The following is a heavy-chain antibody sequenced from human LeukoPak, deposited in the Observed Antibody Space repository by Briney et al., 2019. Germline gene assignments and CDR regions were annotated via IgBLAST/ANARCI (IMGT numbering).Heavy chain of an antibody. V-gene: IGHV3-15*01. D-gene: IGHD2/OR15-2a*01. CDR3: TTVSHFYL. CDR2: IKNGGTT. Sequence: GGSLRLSCAASGFSFSNAWLSWVRQAPGKGLEWVGRIKNGGTTDYAAPVEGRFTISRDDSEATLNLQMDSLKTEDTAIYYCTTVSHFYLGGQGTLVTVSS. CDR1: GFSFSNAW. J-gene: IGHJ4*02.